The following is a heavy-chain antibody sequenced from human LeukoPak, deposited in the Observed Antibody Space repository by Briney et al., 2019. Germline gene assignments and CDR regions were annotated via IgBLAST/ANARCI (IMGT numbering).Heavy chain of an antibody. Sequence: GESLKISCKGSVYSFTSYWSGWVRQMPGKGLEWMGIIYPGDSDTRYSPSFQGQVTISADKSISTAYLQWSSLKASDTAMYYCARVGIAVAGVGGYFDYWGQGTLVTVSS. CDR2: IYPGDSDT. CDR1: VYSFTSYW. J-gene: IGHJ4*02. CDR3: ARVGIAVAGVGGYFDY. V-gene: IGHV5-51*01. D-gene: IGHD6-19*01.